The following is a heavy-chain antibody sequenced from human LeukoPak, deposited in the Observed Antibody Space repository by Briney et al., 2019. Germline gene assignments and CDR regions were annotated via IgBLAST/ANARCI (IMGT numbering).Heavy chain of an antibody. J-gene: IGHJ3*02. CDR1: GGSISGYY. D-gene: IGHD2-2*02. Sequence: PSETLSLTCNVSGGSISGYYWNWIRQPPGKGLEWIGYVYSSGSTNYNPSLESRVTISVDTSKNQFSLKLSSVTAADTAVYYCARIRCSSSSCYMRNGFDIWGQGTMVTVSS. CDR3: ARIRCSSSSCYMRNGFDI. V-gene: IGHV4-59*01. CDR2: VYSSGST.